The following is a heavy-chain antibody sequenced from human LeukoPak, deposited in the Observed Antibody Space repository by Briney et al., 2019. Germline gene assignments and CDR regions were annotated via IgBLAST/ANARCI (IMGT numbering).Heavy chain of an antibody. J-gene: IGHJ3*02. CDR1: GFTFSSYA. V-gene: IGHV3-30-3*01. Sequence: PGGSLRLSCAASGFTFSSYAMHWVRQAPGKGLEWVAVISYDGSNKYYADFVKGRFTISGDNSKNTLYLQMNSLRAEDTAVYYCARDYDILTGGGAFDIWGQGTMVTVSS. CDR2: ISYDGSNK. CDR3: ARDYDILTGGGAFDI. D-gene: IGHD3-9*01.